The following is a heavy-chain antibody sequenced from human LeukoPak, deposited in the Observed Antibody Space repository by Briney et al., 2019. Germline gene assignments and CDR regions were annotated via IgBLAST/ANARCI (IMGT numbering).Heavy chain of an antibody. V-gene: IGHV3-7*03. J-gene: IGHJ4*02. CDR2: IKQDGSEK. CDR3: AKGFNANDY. D-gene: IGHD2/OR15-2a*01. CDR1: GFIFSSYW. Sequence: GGSLRLSCAASGFIFSSYWMSWVRQAPGKGLEWVANIKQDGSEKYYVDSVKGRFTISRDNAKNSLYLQMNSLRAEDTAVYYCAKGFNANDYWGQGTLVTVSS.